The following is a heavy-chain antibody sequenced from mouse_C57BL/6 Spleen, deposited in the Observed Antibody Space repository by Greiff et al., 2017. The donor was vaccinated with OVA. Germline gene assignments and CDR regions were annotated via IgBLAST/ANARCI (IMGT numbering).Heavy chain of an antibody. CDR1: GYTFTSYW. V-gene: IGHV1-59*01. D-gene: IGHD1-1*01. Sequence: VQLQQPGAELVRPGTSVKLSCKASGYTFTSYWMHWLKQRPGQGLEWIGVIDPSDSYTNYNQKFKGKATLTVDTSSSTAYMQLSSLTSEDSAVYYCAKEYTTVVARGYYFDYWGQGTTLTVSS. J-gene: IGHJ2*01. CDR3: AKEYTTVVARGYYFDY. CDR2: IDPSDSYT.